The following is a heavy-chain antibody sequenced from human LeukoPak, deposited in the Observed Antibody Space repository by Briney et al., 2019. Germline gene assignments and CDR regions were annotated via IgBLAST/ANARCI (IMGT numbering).Heavy chain of an antibody. V-gene: IGHV3-30-3*01. CDR3: ARDRGENWFDP. Sequence: GGSLRLSCAASGFTFSSYAMRWVRQAPGKGLEWVAVISYDGSNKYYADSVKGRFTISRDNSKNTLYLQMNSLRAEDTAVYYCARDRGENWFDPWGQGTLVTVSS. CDR2: ISYDGSNK. D-gene: IGHD2-21*01. J-gene: IGHJ5*02. CDR1: GFTFSSYA.